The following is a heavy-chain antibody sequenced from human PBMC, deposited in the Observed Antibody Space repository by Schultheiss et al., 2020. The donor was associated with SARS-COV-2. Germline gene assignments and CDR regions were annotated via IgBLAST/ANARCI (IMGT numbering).Heavy chain of an antibody. CDR1: GFTFSSYS. Sequence: GGSLRLSCAASGFTFSSYSMNWVRQAPGKGLEWVSYISSSGSTIYYADSVKGRFTISRDNAKNSLYLQMNSLRAEDTAVYYCARDGRTMTYFDYWGQGTLVTVSS. J-gene: IGHJ4*02. CDR2: ISSSGSTI. D-gene: IGHD3-3*01. CDR3: ARDGRTMTYFDY. V-gene: IGHV3-48*04.